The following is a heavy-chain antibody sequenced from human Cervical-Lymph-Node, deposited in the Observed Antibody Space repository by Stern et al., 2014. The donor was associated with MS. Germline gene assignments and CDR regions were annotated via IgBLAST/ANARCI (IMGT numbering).Heavy chain of an antibody. CDR3: ARDCSELTCASLDI. Sequence: VQLVESGGALVKPGGSLRLSCAASGFTFSDYYMSWIRQAPGKGLEWVSYISSSGDTIYDADSVKGRFTISRDNAKNSLYLQMNSLRAEDTAVYYCARDCSELTCASLDIWGQGTMVTVSS. CDR2: ISSSGDTI. CDR1: GFTFSDYY. V-gene: IGHV3-11*01. J-gene: IGHJ3*02. D-gene: IGHD2-15*01.